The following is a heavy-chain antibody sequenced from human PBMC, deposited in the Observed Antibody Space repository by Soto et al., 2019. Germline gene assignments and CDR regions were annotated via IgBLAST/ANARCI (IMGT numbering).Heavy chain of an antibody. CDR2: ISAYNGNT. CDR3: ARLVLGIGYYYYYGMDV. D-gene: IGHD7-27*01. CDR1: GYTFTSYG. Sequence: QVQLVQSGAEVKKPGASVKVSCKASGYTFTSYGISWVRQAPGQGLEWMGWISAYNGNTNYAQKLQGRVTMTTDTSTSTAYMELRSLRSDDTAVYYCARLVLGIGYYYYYGMDVWGQGTTVTVSS. J-gene: IGHJ6*02. V-gene: IGHV1-18*01.